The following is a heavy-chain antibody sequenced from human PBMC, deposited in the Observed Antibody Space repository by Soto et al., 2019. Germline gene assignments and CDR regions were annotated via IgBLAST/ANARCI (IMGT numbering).Heavy chain of an antibody. D-gene: IGHD6-19*01. V-gene: IGHV6-1*01. CDR2: TYYRSKWYN. CDR1: GDSVSSNSAA. Sequence: SQTLSLTCAISGDSVSSNSAAWNWIRQSPSRGLEWLGRTYYRSKWYNDYAVSVKSRITINPDTSKNQFSLQLNSVTPEDTAVYYCARDQCSSGWLDGYYFDYWGQGTLVTVSS. J-gene: IGHJ4*02. CDR3: ARDQCSSGWLDGYYFDY.